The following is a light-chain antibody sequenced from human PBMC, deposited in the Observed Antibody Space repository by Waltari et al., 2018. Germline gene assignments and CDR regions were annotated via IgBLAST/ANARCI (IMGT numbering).Light chain of an antibody. Sequence: QSALTQPAAGSGSPGQSITISCTGTSSDVGGYNYVSWYQQHPGKAPKLMIYEVSNRPSGVSNRFPGSKSGNTASLTISGLQAEDEADYYCSSYTSSSLYVFGTGTKVTVL. CDR1: SSDVGGYNY. J-gene: IGLJ1*01. CDR2: EVS. CDR3: SSYTSSSLYV. V-gene: IGLV2-14*01.